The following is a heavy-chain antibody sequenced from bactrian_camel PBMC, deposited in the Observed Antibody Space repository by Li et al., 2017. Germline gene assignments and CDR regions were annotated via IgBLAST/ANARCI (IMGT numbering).Heavy chain of an antibody. D-gene: IGHD3*01. CDR1: RYAYNSYC. V-gene: IGHV3S63*01. Sequence: HVQLVESGGGSVQEGNSLTLSCKASRYAYNSYCLGWFRQVPGKAREGVGLVDWFKHIEYADSVKGRFTISRDNAKNTLYLKMSSLKPEDTGRYYCTEDYGPHDPCRGQGTQVTVS. CDR3: TEDYGPHDPC. CDR2: LVDWFKH. J-gene: IGHJ4*01.